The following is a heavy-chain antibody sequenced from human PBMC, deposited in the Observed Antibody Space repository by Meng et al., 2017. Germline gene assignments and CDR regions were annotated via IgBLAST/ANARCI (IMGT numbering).Heavy chain of an antibody. Sequence: QVHFQQWGAGWFKPSWPLFLTCAVFGGSFSGYYWSWIRQPPGKGLEWIGEINHSGSTNYNPSLKSRVTISVDTSKNQFSLKLSSVTAADTAVYYCARGRLRAYGSGSPEDYWGQGTLVTVSS. J-gene: IGHJ4*02. V-gene: IGHV4-34*01. D-gene: IGHD3-10*01. CDR3: ARGRLRAYGSGSPEDY. CDR2: INHSGST. CDR1: GGSFSGYY.